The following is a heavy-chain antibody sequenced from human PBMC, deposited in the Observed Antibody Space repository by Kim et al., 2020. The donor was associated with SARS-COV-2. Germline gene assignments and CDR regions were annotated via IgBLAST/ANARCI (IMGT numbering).Heavy chain of an antibody. Sequence: KGRFTITRDNAKNTLYLQMNRLRAEDTAVYYCARAVGAKVRYYYYYGMDVWGQGTTVTVSS. CDR3: ARAVGAKVRYYYYYGMDV. J-gene: IGHJ6*02. D-gene: IGHD1-26*01. V-gene: IGHV3-74*01.